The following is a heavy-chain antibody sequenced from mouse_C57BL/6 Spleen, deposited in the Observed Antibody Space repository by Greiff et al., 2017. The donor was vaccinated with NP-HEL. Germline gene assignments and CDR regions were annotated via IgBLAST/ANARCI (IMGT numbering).Heavy chain of an antibody. Sequence: EVHLVESGGGLVKPGGSLKLSCAASGFTFTDYGMHWVRQAPEKGLEWVAYISSGSSTIYYADTVKGRFTISRDKAKNTLFLQMTSLRSEDTAMYYCARRAMDYWGQGTSVTVSS. J-gene: IGHJ4*01. CDR3: ARRAMDY. CDR1: GFTFTDYG. CDR2: ISSGSSTI. V-gene: IGHV5-17*01.